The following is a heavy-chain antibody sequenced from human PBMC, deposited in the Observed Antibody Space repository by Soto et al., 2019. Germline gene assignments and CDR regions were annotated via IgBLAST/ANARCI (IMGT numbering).Heavy chain of an antibody. Sequence: PSETLSLTCAVYGGSFSGYYWSWIRQPPGKGLEWIGYIYHSGSTLYNPSLKSRVTISVDTSKNQFSLKLSSVTAADTAVYYCARAVYYYDSSGNIFDYWGQGTLVTVSS. CDR3: ARAVYYYDSSGNIFDY. CDR2: IYHSGST. V-gene: IGHV4-34*01. J-gene: IGHJ4*02. D-gene: IGHD3-22*01. CDR1: GGSFSGYY.